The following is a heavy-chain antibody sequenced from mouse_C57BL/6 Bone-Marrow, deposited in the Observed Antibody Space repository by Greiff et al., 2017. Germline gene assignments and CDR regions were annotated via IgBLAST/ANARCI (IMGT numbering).Heavy chain of an antibody. CDR2: IYPGSGST. D-gene: IGHD2-2*01. CDR3: ASSTMFTTTGYYFDY. J-gene: IGHJ2*01. V-gene: IGHV1-55*01. CDR1: GYTFTSYW. Sequence: QVQLQQSGAELVKPGASVKMSCKASGYTFTSYWITWVKQRPGQGLEWIGDIYPGSGSTNYNEKFKSKATLTVDTSSSTAYMQLSSLTSEDSAVYYCASSTMFTTTGYYFDYGDQGTTLTVSS.